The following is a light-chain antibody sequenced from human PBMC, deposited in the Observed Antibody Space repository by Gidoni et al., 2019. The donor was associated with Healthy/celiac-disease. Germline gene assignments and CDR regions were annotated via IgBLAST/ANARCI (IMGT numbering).Light chain of an antibody. J-gene: IGLJ3*02. CDR3: VLYMGSGIWV. CDR1: SRSVSTSYY. CDR2: STN. Sequence: QTVVTQEPSFSVSPGGTVTLTFCLSSRSVSTSYYPIWYQQTPGPAPRTLIYSTNTRSSGVPGRFSGSILGNKAALTITGAQADDESDYYCVLYMGSGIWVFGGGTKLTVL. V-gene: IGLV8-61*01.